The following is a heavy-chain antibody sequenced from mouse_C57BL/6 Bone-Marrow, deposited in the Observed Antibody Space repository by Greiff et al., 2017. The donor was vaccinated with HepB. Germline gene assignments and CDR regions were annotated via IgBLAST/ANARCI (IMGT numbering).Heavy chain of an antibody. CDR2: ISNGGGST. V-gene: IGHV5-12*01. CDR1: GFTFSDYY. Sequence: DVHLVESGGGLVQPGGSLKLSCAASGFTFSDYYMYWVRQTPEKRLEWVAYISNGGGSTYYPDTVKGRFTISRDNAKNTLYLQMSRLKSEDTAMYYCARPDYYGSSYGYFDVWGTGTTVTVSS. CDR3: ARPDYYGSSYGYFDV. D-gene: IGHD1-1*01. J-gene: IGHJ1*03.